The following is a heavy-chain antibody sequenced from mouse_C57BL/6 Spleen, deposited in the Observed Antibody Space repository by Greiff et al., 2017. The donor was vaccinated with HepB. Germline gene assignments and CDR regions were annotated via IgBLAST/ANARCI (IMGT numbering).Heavy chain of an antibody. CDR2: IDPENGDT. V-gene: IGHV14-4*01. D-gene: IGHD4-1*01. CDR1: GFNIKDDY. CDR3: TKAGTPFDV. J-gene: IGHJ1*03. Sequence: EVKLVESGAELVRPGASVKLSCTASGFNIKDDYMHWVKQRPEQGLEWIGWIDPENGDTEYASKFQGKATITADTSSNTAYLQLSSLTSEDTAVYYCTKAGTPFDVWGTGTTVTVSS.